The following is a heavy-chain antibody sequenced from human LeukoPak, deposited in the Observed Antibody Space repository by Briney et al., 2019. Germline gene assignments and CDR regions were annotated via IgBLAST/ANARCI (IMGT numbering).Heavy chain of an antibody. CDR3: ASALEYYYDSSGYSDDY. D-gene: IGHD3-22*01. CDR2: IIPIFGTA. V-gene: IGHV1-69*13. CDR1: GGTFSSYA. J-gene: IGHJ4*02. Sequence: SVKVSCKASGGTFSSYAISWVRQAPGQGLEWMGGIIPIFGTANSAQKFQGRVTITADESTSTAYMELSSLRSEDTAVYYCASALEYYYDSSGYSDDYWGQGTLVTVPS.